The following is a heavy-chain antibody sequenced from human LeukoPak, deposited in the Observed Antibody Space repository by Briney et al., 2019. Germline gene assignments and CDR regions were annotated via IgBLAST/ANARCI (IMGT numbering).Heavy chain of an antibody. D-gene: IGHD4-17*01. CDR2: IYTTGNT. J-gene: IGHJ4*02. V-gene: IGHV4-4*09. CDR3: ARGPYGAMPLEFDY. CDR1: GGSISSFY. Sequence: SETLSLTCTVSGGSISSFYWSWIRQPPGKGLEWIGYIYTTGNTNYNPSLKSRVTISVDTSKNQFSLKLSSVTAADTAVYYCARGPYGAMPLEFDYWGQGTLVTVSS.